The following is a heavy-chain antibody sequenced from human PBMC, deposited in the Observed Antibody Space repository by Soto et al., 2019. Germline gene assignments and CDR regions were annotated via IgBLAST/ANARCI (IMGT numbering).Heavy chain of an antibody. CDR3: TSLVGAA. J-gene: IGHJ4*02. V-gene: IGHV3-73*01. CDR2: IRSKANNYAT. Sequence: GSLRLSCVASGFTFSGSAMHWVRQASGKGLEWVGRIRSKANNYATTYATSVKGRFTISRDDSKDTAYLQMNSLKTEDTAVYYCTSLVGAAWGQGTLVTVSS. CDR1: GFTFSGSA. D-gene: IGHD1-26*01.